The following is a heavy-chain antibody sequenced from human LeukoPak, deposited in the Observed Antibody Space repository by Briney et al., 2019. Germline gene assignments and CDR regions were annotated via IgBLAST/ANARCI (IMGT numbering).Heavy chain of an antibody. V-gene: IGHV3-30-3*01. D-gene: IGHD3-22*01. CDR3: ARGDYYDSSGYAPYYFDY. CDR1: GFTFSSYV. J-gene: IGHJ4*02. CDR2: ISYDGSNK. Sequence: GRSLRLSCAASGFTFSSYVMHWVRQAPGRGLEWVALISYDGSNKHYADSVKGRFTISRDNSKNMLYLQMNSLRAEDTAVYYCARGDYYDSSGYAPYYFDYWGQGTLVTVSS.